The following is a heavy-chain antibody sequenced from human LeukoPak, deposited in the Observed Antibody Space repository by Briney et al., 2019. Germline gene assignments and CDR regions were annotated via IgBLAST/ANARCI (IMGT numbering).Heavy chain of an antibody. CDR1: GFTFSNYW. CDR3: AREGLGFDY. V-gene: IGHV3-74*01. D-gene: IGHD3-16*01. J-gene: IGHJ4*02. CDR2: INMDVSST. Sequence: GSLRLSCAAPGFTFSNYWMDWVRQAPGKGQVWVSRINMDVSSTNYADSVKGRFTISRDNANSTLYLQLNSLRAEDTAVYYCAREGLGFDYWGQGTLVTVSS.